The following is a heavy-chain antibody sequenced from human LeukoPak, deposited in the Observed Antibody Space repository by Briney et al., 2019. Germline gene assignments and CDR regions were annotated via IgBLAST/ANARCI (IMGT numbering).Heavy chain of an antibody. CDR3: AKDMTYGSGSYWAFDI. V-gene: IGHV3-9*01. D-gene: IGHD3-10*01. Sequence: PGGSLRLSCAASGFTFDDYAMHWVRQGPGKGLEWVSGISWNSGSIGYADSVKGRFTISRDNAKNSLYLQMNSLRAEDTALYYCAKDMTYGSGSYWAFDIWGQGTMVTVSS. CDR1: GFTFDDYA. CDR2: ISWNSGSI. J-gene: IGHJ3*02.